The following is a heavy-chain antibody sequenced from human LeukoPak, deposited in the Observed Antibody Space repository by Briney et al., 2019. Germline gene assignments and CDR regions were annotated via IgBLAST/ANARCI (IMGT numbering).Heavy chain of an antibody. CDR1: GFTVSSNY. V-gene: IGHV3-66*01. J-gene: IGHJ4*02. CDR2: IYSGGST. CDR3: ARDPPTYYYDSSGFY. Sequence: GGSLRLSCAASGFTVSSNYMSWVRQAPGKGLEWVSVIYSGGSTYYADSVKGRFTISRDNSKNTLYLQMNSLRAEDTAVYYCARDPPTYYYDSSGFYWGQGTLVTVSS. D-gene: IGHD3-22*01.